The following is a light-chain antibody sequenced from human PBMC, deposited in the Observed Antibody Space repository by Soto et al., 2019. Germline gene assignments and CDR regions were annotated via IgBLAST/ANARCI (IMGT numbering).Light chain of an antibody. CDR3: QQYGSSPWT. Sequence: EIVLKQSPGTLSLSPGERATLSCRASQSVSSSYLAWYQQKPGQAPRLLIYGASSRATGMPDRFSGSRSGTNFTLTISRLEREDFAVYYCQQYGSSPWTFGQGTKVEIK. CDR1: QSVSSSY. CDR2: GAS. J-gene: IGKJ1*01. V-gene: IGKV3-20*01.